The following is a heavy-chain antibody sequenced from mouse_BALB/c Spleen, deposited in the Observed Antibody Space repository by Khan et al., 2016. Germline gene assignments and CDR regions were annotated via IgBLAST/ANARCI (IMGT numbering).Heavy chain of an antibody. D-gene: IGHD1-1*01. CDR1: GYSITSDYA. CDR2: ISYSGST. Sequence: VQLKESGPGLVKPSQSLSLTCTVTGYSITSDYAWNWIRQFPGNKLEWMGYISYSGSTSYNPSLKSRISITRDTSKNQFFLQLNSVTTEDTATYYCARSEEIYYGSSYDYWGQGTTLTVSS. J-gene: IGHJ2*01. CDR3: ARSEEIYYGSSYDY. V-gene: IGHV3-2*02.